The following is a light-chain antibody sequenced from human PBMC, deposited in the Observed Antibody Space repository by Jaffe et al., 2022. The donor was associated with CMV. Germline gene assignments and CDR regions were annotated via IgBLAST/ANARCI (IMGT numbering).Light chain of an antibody. Sequence: DIQMTQSPSTLSASVGDRVTIACRASHYISDSLAWYHQSPGKAPKLLIYKASTLESGVPPRFSGSGSGTEFTLTISSLQPDDFATYYCQHYKSFPLTFGQGTKVEIK. J-gene: IGKJ1*01. CDR3: QHYKSFPLT. CDR2: KAS. CDR1: HYISDS. V-gene: IGKV1-5*03.